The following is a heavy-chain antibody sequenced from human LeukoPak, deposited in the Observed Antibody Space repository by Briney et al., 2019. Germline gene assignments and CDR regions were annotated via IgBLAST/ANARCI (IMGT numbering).Heavy chain of an antibody. V-gene: IGHV1-24*01. CDR2: FDPEDGET. CDR1: GYTLTELS. J-gene: IGHJ4*02. CDR3: ARDSEVRGVNLLWY. Sequence: ASVKVSCKLSGYTLTELSMHWVRQAPGKGLEWMGGFDPEDGETIYAQKFQGRVTMTEDTSTDTAYMELSSLRSEDTAVYYCARDSEVRGVNLLWYWGQGTLVTVSS. D-gene: IGHD3-10*01.